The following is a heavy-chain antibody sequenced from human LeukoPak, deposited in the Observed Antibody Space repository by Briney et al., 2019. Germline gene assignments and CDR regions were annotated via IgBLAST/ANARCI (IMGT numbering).Heavy chain of an antibody. Sequence: PSETLSLTCTVSGGSISSSTYYWGWIRQPPGKGLEWIGSIHYSGSYYYNPSLKSRVTISVDTSKNQFSLKLSSVTAADTAVYYCARLGQDYTSYFDYWGQGTLVTVSS. D-gene: IGHD4-11*01. V-gene: IGHV4-39*01. J-gene: IGHJ4*02. CDR3: ARLGQDYTSYFDY. CDR2: IHYSGSY. CDR1: GGSISSSTYY.